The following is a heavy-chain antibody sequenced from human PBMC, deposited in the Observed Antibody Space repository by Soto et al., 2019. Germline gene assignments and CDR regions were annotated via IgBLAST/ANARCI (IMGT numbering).Heavy chain of an antibody. CDR2: ISSSSSYT. Sequence: GGSLRLSCAASGFTFSDYYMSWIRQAPGKGLEWVSYISSSSSYTNYADSVEGRFTISRDNAKNSLYLQMNSLRAEDTAVYYCASYYDFWSGYYVFDYWGQGTLVTVSS. CDR3: ASYYDFWSGYYVFDY. V-gene: IGHV3-11*06. D-gene: IGHD3-3*01. J-gene: IGHJ4*02. CDR1: GFTFSDYY.